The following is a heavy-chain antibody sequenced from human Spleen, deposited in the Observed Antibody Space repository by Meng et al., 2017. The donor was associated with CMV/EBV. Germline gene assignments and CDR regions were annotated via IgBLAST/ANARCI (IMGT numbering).Heavy chain of an antibody. CDR3: ARQYCTGASCYAGWFDP. V-gene: IGHV1-2*02. D-gene: IGHD2-2*01. CDR2: INPNTADT. CDR1: YPFTYAY. J-gene: IGHJ5*02. Sequence: YPFTYAYIHGVRQAPGQGREWMGWINPNTADTNYAQNFQGRVSMTRDTSLSTAYMELRRLTSDDTAVYYCARQYCTGASCYAGWFDPWGQGTLVTVSS.